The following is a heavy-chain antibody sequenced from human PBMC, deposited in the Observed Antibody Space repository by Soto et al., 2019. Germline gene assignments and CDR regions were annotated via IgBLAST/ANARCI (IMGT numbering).Heavy chain of an antibody. CDR1: GFTFSSYA. D-gene: IGHD6-6*01. V-gene: IGHV3-23*01. Sequence: GGSLRLSCAASGFTFSSYAMNWVRQAPGKGLEWVSAISGSGGGTYYADSVKGRFTISRDNSKNTLYLQMNSLRAEDTAVYYCAKVSAARPTFYYYMDVWGRGTTVTVSS. J-gene: IGHJ6*03. CDR3: AKVSAARPTFYYYMDV. CDR2: ISGSGGGT.